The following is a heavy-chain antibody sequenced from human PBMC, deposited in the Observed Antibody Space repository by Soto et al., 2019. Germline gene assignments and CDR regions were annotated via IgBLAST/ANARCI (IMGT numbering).Heavy chain of an antibody. D-gene: IGHD6-19*01. Sequence: GGSLRLSCAASGFTFSSYAMSWVRQAPGKGLEWVSAISGSGGSTYYADSVKGRFTISRDNSKNTLYLQMNSLRAEDTAVYYCAKSPIPLYSSGWYGFDPWGQGTLVTVSS. CDR1: GFTFSSYA. V-gene: IGHV3-23*01. CDR2: ISGSGGST. CDR3: AKSPIPLYSSGWYGFDP. J-gene: IGHJ5*02.